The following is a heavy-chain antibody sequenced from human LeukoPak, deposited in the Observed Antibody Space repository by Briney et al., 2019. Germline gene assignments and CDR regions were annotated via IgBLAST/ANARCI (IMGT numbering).Heavy chain of an antibody. V-gene: IGHV4-34*01. Sequence: TSETLSLTCAVYGGSFSGYYWSWIRQPPGNGLEWIGEINHSGSTNYNPSHKSRVTISVDTSKNQFSLKLSSVTAADTAVYYCARHKYSSGWPPEGAFDIWGQGTMVTVSS. D-gene: IGHD6-19*01. CDR2: INHSGST. CDR1: GGSFSGYY. CDR3: ARHKYSSGWPPEGAFDI. J-gene: IGHJ3*02.